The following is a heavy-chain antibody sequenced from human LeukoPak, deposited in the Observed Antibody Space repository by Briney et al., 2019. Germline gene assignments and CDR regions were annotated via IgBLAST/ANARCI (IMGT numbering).Heavy chain of an antibody. V-gene: IGHV3-9*01. CDR2: ISWNSGSI. Sequence: GGSLRLSCAASGFTFDDYAMHWVRQAPGKGLEWVSGISWNSGSIGYADSVKGRFTISRDNAKNSLYLQMNSLRAEDTALYYCAKDSAGGGSGWGDYFDYWGQGTLVTVSS. CDR3: AKDSAGGGSGWGDYFDY. CDR1: GFTFDDYA. D-gene: IGHD6-19*01. J-gene: IGHJ4*02.